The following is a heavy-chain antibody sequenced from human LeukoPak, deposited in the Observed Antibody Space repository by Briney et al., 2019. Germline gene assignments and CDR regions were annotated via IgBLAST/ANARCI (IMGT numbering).Heavy chain of an antibody. D-gene: IGHD5-24*01. J-gene: IGHJ4*02. CDR1: GGSISSGSCY. CDR3: ARGDGYNFWSFRY. CDR2: IYTSGST. Sequence: TSSETLSLTCTVSGGSISSGSCYWSWIRQPAGKGLEWIGRIYTSGSTNYNPSLKSRVTISVDTSKNQFSLKLSSVTAADTAVYYCARGDGYNFWSFRYWGQGTLVTVSS. V-gene: IGHV4-61*02.